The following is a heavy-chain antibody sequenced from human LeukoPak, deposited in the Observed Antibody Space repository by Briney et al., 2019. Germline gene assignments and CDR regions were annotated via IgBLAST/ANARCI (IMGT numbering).Heavy chain of an antibody. D-gene: IGHD4-17*01. V-gene: IGHV1-2*02. J-gene: IGHJ4*02. CDR1: GYTFTGYY. CDR3: ARDAPGRNYGDYRELDY. Sequence: ASVKVSCKASGYTFTGYYMHWVRQAPGQGLEWMGWINPNSGGTNYAQKFQGRVTMTRDTSISTAYMELSRLRSDDTAVYYCARDAPGRNYGDYRELDYWGQGTLVTVSS. CDR2: INPNSGGT.